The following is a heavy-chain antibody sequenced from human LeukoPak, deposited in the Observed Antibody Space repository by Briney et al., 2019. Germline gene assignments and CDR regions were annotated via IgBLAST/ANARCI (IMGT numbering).Heavy chain of an antibody. CDR3: TREAAAGIDY. V-gene: IGHV3-7*01. CDR1: GFTFSTYW. CDR2: IKQDGSEK. D-gene: IGHD6-13*01. Sequence: GGSLRLSCAASGFTFSTYWMSWVRQAPGKGLEWEANIKQDGSEKYYLDSVKGRFTISRDNAKNSLYLQMNSLRAEDTAVYFCTREAAAGIDYWGQGTLVTVSS. J-gene: IGHJ4*02.